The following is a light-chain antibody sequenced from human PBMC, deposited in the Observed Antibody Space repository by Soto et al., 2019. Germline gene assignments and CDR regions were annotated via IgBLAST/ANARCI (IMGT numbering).Light chain of an antibody. CDR1: SSNIGDNY. Sequence: QSVLTQSPSVSAAPGQPVTISCSGSSSNIGDNYVSWYQHLPGTAPKLVVYDNDRRPSGIPGRFSGSKSGTSATLVITGLQTGDEADYYCGTWDDRLDGNYVFGTGTKLTVL. CDR2: DND. J-gene: IGLJ1*01. CDR3: GTWDDRLDGNYV. V-gene: IGLV1-51*01.